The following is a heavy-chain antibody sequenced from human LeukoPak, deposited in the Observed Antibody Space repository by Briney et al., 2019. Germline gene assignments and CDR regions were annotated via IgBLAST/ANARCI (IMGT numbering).Heavy chain of an antibody. Sequence: LGEPLKISCQASGYSFTSQWIGWVRQMPGKGLEWMGIIYTDDSDTRYIPSFQGQVTISADKSISTAYLQWSSLKASDSAMYYCARHGKYYSGSHYFDFWGQGTLITVHS. CDR1: GYSFTSQW. CDR3: ARHGKYYSGSHYFDF. D-gene: IGHD6-19*01. J-gene: IGHJ4*02. V-gene: IGHV5-51*01. CDR2: IYTDDSDT.